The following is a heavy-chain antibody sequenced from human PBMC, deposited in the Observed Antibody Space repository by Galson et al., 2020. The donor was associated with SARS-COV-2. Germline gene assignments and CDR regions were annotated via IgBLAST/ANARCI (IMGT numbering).Heavy chain of an antibody. D-gene: IGHD2-21*01. CDR1: GGPISSGDYY. J-gene: IGHJ4*02. Sequence: TLSLTCTASGGPISSGDYYWSWIRQHPGKGLEWIGYIYYSGSTYYNPSLKRRVTISVDTSKNQFSLKLSAVSAADTAMYYCARVVCGGECNFDYWGQGTLVTVSS. CDR3: ARVVCGGECNFDY. CDR2: IYYSGST. V-gene: IGHV4-30-4*08.